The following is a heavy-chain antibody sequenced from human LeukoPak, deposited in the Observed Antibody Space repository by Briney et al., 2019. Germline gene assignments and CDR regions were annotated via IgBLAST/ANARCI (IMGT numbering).Heavy chain of an antibody. CDR2: IIPIFGTA. Sequence: ASVKVSCKASGGTSSSYAISWVRQAPGQGLEWMGGIIPIFGTANYAQKFQGRVTITADESTSTAYMELSSLRSEDTAVYYCAREPSSIAARPPPIYYYGMDVWGQGATVTVSS. CDR1: GGTSSSYA. V-gene: IGHV1-69*01. J-gene: IGHJ6*02. CDR3: AREPSSIAARPPPIYYYGMDV. D-gene: IGHD6-6*01.